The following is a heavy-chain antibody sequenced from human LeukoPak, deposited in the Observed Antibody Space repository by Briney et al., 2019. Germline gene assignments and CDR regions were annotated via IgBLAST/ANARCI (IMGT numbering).Heavy chain of an antibody. J-gene: IGHJ6*03. D-gene: IGHD6-13*01. CDR2: ICGSSAAI. V-gene: IGHV3-48*01. CDR3: ARDPSRGYNYYSFMDV. CDR1: GFSFCNYA. Sequence: GGSLRLSCAASGFSFCNYAMNGVRQAPGKGGGWVSYICGSSAAIYYADSVEGRFTISRDKAKNSLYLQMNSLRAEDTAVYYCARDPSRGYNYYSFMDVWGKGTTVTVSS.